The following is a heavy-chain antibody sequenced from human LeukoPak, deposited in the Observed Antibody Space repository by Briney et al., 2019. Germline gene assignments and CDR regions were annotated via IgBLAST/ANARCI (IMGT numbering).Heavy chain of an antibody. D-gene: IGHD4-23*01. V-gene: IGHV3-23*01. J-gene: IGHJ4*02. CDR2: FSNSGET. CDR3: AKDLRLSVGTSPFDY. Sequence: GGSLRLSCAVSGFTFSTYAMAWVRHAPGKRLEWVSAFSNSGETHYADSVKGRFTISRDNSKNTLYLQMNSLRADDTALYYCAKDLRLSVGTSPFDYWGQGTLVTVSS. CDR1: GFTFSTYA.